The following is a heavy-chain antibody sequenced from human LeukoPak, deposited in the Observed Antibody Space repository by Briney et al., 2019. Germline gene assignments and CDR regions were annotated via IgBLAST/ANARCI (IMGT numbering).Heavy chain of an antibody. Sequence: ASVKVSCKASGYTFTGYYMHWVRQAPGQGLEWMGWINPNSGGTNYAQKFQGRVTMTRDTSISTAYMELSRLRSDDTAVYYCARRGYDILIGGNYYYYYMDVWGKGTTVTVSS. CDR2: INPNSGGT. V-gene: IGHV1-2*02. J-gene: IGHJ6*03. CDR3: ARRGYDILIGGNYYYYYMDV. D-gene: IGHD3-9*01. CDR1: GYTFTGYY.